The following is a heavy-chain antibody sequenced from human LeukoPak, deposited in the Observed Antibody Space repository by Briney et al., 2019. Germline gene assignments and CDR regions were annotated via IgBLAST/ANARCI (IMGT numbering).Heavy chain of an antibody. Sequence: GGSLRLSCAGSGFIFSQFWMQWVRQAPGKGLEWVSLINGDGDGTYYADSVKGRFTISRDNSKNSLYLQMNSLRTEDTALYYCAKDKFGRGWDDYYYGMDVWGQGTTVAVSS. D-gene: IGHD3-16*01. J-gene: IGHJ6*02. CDR2: INGDGDGT. V-gene: IGHV3-43*02. CDR1: GFIFSQFW. CDR3: AKDKFGRGWDDYYYGMDV.